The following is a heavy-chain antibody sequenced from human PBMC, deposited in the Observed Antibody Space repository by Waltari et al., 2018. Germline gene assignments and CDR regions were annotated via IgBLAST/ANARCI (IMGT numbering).Heavy chain of an antibody. V-gene: IGHV4-34*01. D-gene: IGHD2-2*01. CDR3: ARGDIVVGRGWDYYNHYGMDV. J-gene: IGHJ6*02. Sequence: QVQLQQWGAGLLKPSETLSLTCAVSGGSFRGYYWSWIRQPPGKGLEWIGEINHSGNTNYNPSLKSRVTISVDTSKNQFFLKLSSVTAADTAVYYCARGDIVVGRGWDYYNHYGMDVWGQGTTVTVSS. CDR1: GGSFRGYY. CDR2: INHSGNT.